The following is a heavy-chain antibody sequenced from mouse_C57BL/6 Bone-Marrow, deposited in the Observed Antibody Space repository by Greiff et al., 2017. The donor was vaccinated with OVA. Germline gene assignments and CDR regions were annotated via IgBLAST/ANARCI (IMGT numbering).Heavy chain of an antibody. V-gene: IGHV5-6*01. CDR3: ARHGDYGSFFDY. D-gene: IGHD1-1*01. Sequence: EVKLMESGGDLVKPGGSLKLSCAASGFTFSSYGMSWVRQTPDKRLEWVATISRGGSYTYYPDSVKGRFTISRDNAKNTPYLQMSSLKSEDTAMYYCARHGDYGSFFDYWGQGTTLTVSS. CDR2: ISRGGSYT. CDR1: GFTFSSYG. J-gene: IGHJ2*01.